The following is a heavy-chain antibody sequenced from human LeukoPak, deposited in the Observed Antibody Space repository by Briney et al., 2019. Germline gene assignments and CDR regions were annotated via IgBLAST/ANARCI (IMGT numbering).Heavy chain of an antibody. D-gene: IGHD5-24*01. CDR2: IKQDENEK. Sequence: GGSLRLSCAASGFTFSSYRMNWVRQAPGKGLEWVAHIKQDENEKHYVDSVEGRFTISRDNAKNSLYLQMNSLRVEDTAVYYCARDGYRDRYFDYWGQGTLVTISS. J-gene: IGHJ4*02. V-gene: IGHV3-7*01. CDR3: ARDGYRDRYFDY. CDR1: GFTFSSYR.